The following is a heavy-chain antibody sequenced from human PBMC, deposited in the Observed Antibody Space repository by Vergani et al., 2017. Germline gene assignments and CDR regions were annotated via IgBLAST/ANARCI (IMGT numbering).Heavy chain of an antibody. CDR2: INPSGGST. CDR3: ARARIAQNWFDP. D-gene: IGHD6-6*01. Sequence: QVQLVQSGAEVKKPGASVKVSCKASGYTFTSYYMHWVRQAPGQGLEWMGIINPSGGSTSYAQKFQGRVTMTRDTSTSTVYMGLSSLRSEDTAVYYCARARIAQNWFDPWGQGTLVTVSS. CDR1: GYTFTSYY. J-gene: IGHJ5*02. V-gene: IGHV1-46*01.